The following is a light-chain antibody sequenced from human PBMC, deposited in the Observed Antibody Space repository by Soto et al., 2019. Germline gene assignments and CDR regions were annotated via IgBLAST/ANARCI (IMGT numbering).Light chain of an antibody. Sequence: EIVMTQSPATLSLSPGERSPLSCRASQSVSSTYLGWYQQKPGQAPRLLISGASSRATGIPDRFSGSGSGTDFTLTISRLEPEEFAVYYCQNYGSSLWTVGQGTKVDIK. CDR3: QNYGSSLWT. V-gene: IGKV3-20*01. CDR1: QSVSSTY. J-gene: IGKJ1*01. CDR2: GAS.